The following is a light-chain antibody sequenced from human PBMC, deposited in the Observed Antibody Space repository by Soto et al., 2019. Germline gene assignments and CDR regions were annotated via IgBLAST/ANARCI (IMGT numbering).Light chain of an antibody. V-gene: IGKV1-5*01. CDR1: QSLSGR. Sequence: DIQMTQSPSTLSSSVGDRVTITCRASQSLSGRLAWYQQRPGQAPKLLIYDVSTLESGVPSRYSGTGTGSATEFTLSITDLQPDGFAADYCQHYYYYSTFGTRTKVEVE. CDR2: DVS. J-gene: IGKJ4*01. CDR3: QHYYYYST.